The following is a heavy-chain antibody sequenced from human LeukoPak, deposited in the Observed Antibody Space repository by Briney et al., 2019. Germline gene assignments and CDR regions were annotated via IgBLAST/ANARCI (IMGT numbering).Heavy chain of an antibody. Sequence: ASVKVSCKASGYTFISYGISWVRQAPGQGLEWMGWISAYNGNTNFAQKLQGRVTMTTDTSTSTAYMELRSLRSDDTAVYYCARDKGTAVANGMDVWGQGTTVTASS. CDR2: ISAYNGNT. CDR3: ARDKGTAVANGMDV. J-gene: IGHJ6*02. D-gene: IGHD6-19*01. V-gene: IGHV1-18*01. CDR1: GYTFISYG.